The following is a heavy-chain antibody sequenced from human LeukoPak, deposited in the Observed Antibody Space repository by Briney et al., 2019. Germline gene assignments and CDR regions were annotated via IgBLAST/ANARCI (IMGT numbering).Heavy chain of an antibody. J-gene: IGHJ6*02. CDR3: ARDRALYGSGYDSSYYYYGMDV. CDR2: IYYSGST. CDR1: GGSISSYY. Sequence: IPSETLSLTCTVSGGSISSYYWSWIRQPPGKGLEWIGYIYYSGSTNYNPSLKSRVTISVDTSKNQFSLKLSSVTAADTAVYYCARDRALYGSGYDSSYYYYGMDVWGQGTTVTVSS. V-gene: IGHV4-59*01. D-gene: IGHD5-12*01.